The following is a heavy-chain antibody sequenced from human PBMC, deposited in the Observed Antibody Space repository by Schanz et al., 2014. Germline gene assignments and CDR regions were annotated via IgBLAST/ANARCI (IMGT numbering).Heavy chain of an antibody. D-gene: IGHD5-12*01. CDR1: GFTFTTFA. V-gene: IGHV3-7*03. J-gene: IGHJ4*02. Sequence: EQVLESGGGFVQPGGSLRLSCATSGFTFTTFAMTWVRQAPGKGLEWVANIKGDSSEKNYVDSVKGRFTLSRDNAKNSMYLQMNSLRVEDTAVYYCARDPNSVNEIDYWGQGTLVTVSS. CDR2: IKGDSSEK. CDR3: ARDPNSVNEIDY.